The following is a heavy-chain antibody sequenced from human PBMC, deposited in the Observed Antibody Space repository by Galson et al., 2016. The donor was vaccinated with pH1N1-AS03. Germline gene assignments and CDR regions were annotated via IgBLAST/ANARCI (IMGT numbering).Heavy chain of an antibody. CDR1: GYIFTAFH. CDR3: ARDPRGPCSSATCATTYSFGMDV. Sequence: SVKVSCKASGYIFTAFHVHWVRQAPGQGLEWMGWINPNNGVTNYAQKFQAWVTMTGDTSISTAYMELYGLKSADTAVYYCARDPRGPCSSATCATTYSFGMDVWGQGTTVIVSS. V-gene: IGHV1-2*04. J-gene: IGHJ6*02. CDR2: INPNNGVT. D-gene: IGHD1-26*01.